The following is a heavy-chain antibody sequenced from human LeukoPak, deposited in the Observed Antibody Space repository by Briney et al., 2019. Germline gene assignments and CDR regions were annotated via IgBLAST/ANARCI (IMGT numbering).Heavy chain of an antibody. CDR1: GFTVSSNY. D-gene: IGHD3-22*01. Sequence: GGSLRLSCAASGFTVSSNYMSWVRQAPGKGLDWVSVIYSGGSTYYADSVKGRFTISRDNSKNTLYLQMNSLRAEHTAVYYCAREAYYDSSGYYDYFDYWGQGTLVTVSS. CDR2: IYSGGST. V-gene: IGHV3-66*02. CDR3: AREAYYDSSGYYDYFDY. J-gene: IGHJ4*02.